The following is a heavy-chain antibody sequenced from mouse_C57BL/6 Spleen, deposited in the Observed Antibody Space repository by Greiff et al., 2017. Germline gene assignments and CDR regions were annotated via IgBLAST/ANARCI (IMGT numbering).Heavy chain of an antibody. V-gene: IGHV1-7*01. Sequence: VQLQESGAELAKPGASVKLSCKASGYTFTSYWMHWVQQRPGQGLEWIGYINPSSGYTKSNQKFKGKATLTADQSSSTAYMQLSSLTYEDYAVYYCARSSPRGYFDYWGQGTTHTVSS. CDR3: ARSSPRGYFDY. J-gene: IGHJ2*01. CDR1: GYTFTSYW. CDR2: INPSSGYT.